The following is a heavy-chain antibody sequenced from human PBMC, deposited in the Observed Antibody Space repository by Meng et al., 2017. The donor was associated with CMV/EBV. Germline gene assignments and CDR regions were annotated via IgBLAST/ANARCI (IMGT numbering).Heavy chain of an antibody. CDR3: ARLGSTDDY. J-gene: IGHJ4*02. CDR1: GYTFTSYY. Sequence: QVQLVQSGAEVKKPGASVKVSCKASGYTFTSYYMHWVRQAPGQGLEWMGIINPSGGSTSYAQKFQGRVTMTRDTSISTAYMELSRLRSDDTAVYYCARLGSTDDYWGQGTLVTVSS. D-gene: IGHD2-15*01. V-gene: IGHV1-46*01. CDR2: INPSGGST.